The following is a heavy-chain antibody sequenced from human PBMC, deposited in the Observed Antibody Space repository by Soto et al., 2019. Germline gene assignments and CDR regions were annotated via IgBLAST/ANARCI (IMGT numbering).Heavy chain of an antibody. J-gene: IGHJ4*02. CDR1: GGSISSYY. D-gene: IGHD3-22*01. CDR3: ARFPHYYDSSGYIY. V-gene: IGHV4-39*01. CDR2: IYYSGST. Sequence: PSETLSLTCTVSGGSISSYYWGWIRQPPGKGLEWIGSIYYSGSTYYNPSLKSRVTISVDTSKNQFSLKLSSVTAADTAVYYCARFPHYYDSSGYIYWGQGTLVTVSS.